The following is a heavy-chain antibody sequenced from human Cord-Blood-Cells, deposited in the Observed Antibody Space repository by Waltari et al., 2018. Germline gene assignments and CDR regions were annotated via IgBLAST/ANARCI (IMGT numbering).Heavy chain of an antibody. Sequence: QVQLVESGGGVVQPGRSLRLSCAASGFTFSSYGIHWVRQAPGKGLEGGGWVAVISYDGSNKYYADAVKGRFTSSRDNSKNTLYLQMNSLRAEDTAVYYCAKGGLRFLEWLLYYFDYWGQGTLVTVSS. J-gene: IGHJ4*02. CDR2: ISYDGSNK. V-gene: IGHV3-30*18. D-gene: IGHD3-3*01. CDR3: AKGGLRFLEWLLYYFDY. CDR1: GFTFSSYG.